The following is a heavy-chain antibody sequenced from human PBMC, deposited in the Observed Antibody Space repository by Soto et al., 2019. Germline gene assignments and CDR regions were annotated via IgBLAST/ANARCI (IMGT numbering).Heavy chain of an antibody. Sequence: QVQLVESGGGVVQPGRSLRLSCAASGFTFSSYGMHWVRQAPGKGLEWVAVIWYDGSNKYYADSVKGRFTISRDNSKNTLYLQMNSLRAEDTAVYYCARDPPSGDGNYWGQGTLVTVSS. CDR3: ARDPPSGDGNY. CDR2: IWYDGSNK. J-gene: IGHJ4*02. CDR1: GFTFSSYG. D-gene: IGHD3-10*01. V-gene: IGHV3-33*01.